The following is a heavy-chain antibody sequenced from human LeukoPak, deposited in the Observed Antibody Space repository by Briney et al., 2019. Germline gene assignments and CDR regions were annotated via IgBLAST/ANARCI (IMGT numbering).Heavy chain of an antibody. CDR2: ISYDGTNK. Sequence: GGSLRLSCAASGFTFSSYGMHWVRQAPGKGLEGVAVISYDGTNKYYADSVKGRFTISRDNSKNTLYLQMNSLRTEDTAVYYCAKDPSSGLVGGFYFEYWGQGTLVTVSS. J-gene: IGHJ4*02. D-gene: IGHD6-19*01. V-gene: IGHV3-30*18. CDR1: GFTFSSYG. CDR3: AKDPSSGLVGGFYFEY.